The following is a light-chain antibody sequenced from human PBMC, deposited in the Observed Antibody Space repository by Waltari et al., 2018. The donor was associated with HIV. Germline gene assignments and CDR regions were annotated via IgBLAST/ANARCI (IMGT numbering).Light chain of an antibody. CDR2: EVN. CDR3: TSYTTRSTVI. V-gene: IGLV2-14*01. Sequence: QSALTQPASVSGSPGPSITIPCTGTSSDVGISNYVSWYQQHPGKAPKLLIYEVNNRPSGVSDRFSGSKSGNTASLSISGLQAEDEADYYCTSYTTRSTVIFGGGTSVTVL. CDR1: SSDVGISNY. J-gene: IGLJ2*01.